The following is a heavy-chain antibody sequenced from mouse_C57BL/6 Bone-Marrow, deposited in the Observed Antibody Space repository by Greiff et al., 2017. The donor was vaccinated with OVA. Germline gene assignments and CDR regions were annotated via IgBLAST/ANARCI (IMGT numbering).Heavy chain of an antibody. D-gene: IGHD3-3*01. CDR1: GFTFSDFY. V-gene: IGHV7-1*01. Sequence: EVKLVESGGGLVQSGRSLRLSCATSGFTFSDFYMEWVRQAPGKGLEWIAASRNKANDYTTEYSASVKGRFIVSRDTSQSILYLQMNALRAEDTAIYYCARDEGPEAMGYWGQGTSVTVSS. CDR3: ARDEGPEAMGY. CDR2: SRNKANDYTT. J-gene: IGHJ4*01.